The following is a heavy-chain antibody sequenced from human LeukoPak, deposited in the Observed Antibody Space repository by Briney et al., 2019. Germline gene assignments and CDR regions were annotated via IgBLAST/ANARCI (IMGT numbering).Heavy chain of an antibody. J-gene: IGHJ2*01. V-gene: IGHV4-59*08. CDR2: IYYSGST. CDR1: GGSISSSY. Sequence: PSETLSLTCTVSGGSISSSYWSWIRQPPGKGLEWIGYIYYSGSTNYNPSLKSRVTMSVDTSKNQFSLKVTSVTAADTAVYYRARLTAYFDLWGRGTLVTVSS. CDR3: ARLTAYFDL.